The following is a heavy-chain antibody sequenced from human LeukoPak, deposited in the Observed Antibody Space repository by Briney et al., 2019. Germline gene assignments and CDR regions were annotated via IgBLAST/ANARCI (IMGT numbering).Heavy chain of an antibody. V-gene: IGHV4-59*01. D-gene: IGHD5-18*01. CDR1: GGSISSYY. CDR3: ARGRGAMVPT. J-gene: IGHJ5*02. Sequence: PSETLSLTCTVSGGSISSYYWSWIRQPPGKGLEWIGYIYYSGSTNYYPSLKSRVTISVDTSKNQFSLKLSSVTAADTAVYYCARGRGAMVPTWGQGTLVTVSS. CDR2: IYYSGST.